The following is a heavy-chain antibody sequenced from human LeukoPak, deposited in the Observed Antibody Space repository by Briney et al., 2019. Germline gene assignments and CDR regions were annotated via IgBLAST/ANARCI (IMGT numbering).Heavy chain of an antibody. V-gene: IGHV3-21*01. J-gene: IGHJ4*02. CDR3: ARDSIQQQLVLEDRGYPYYFEH. D-gene: IGHD6-13*01. Sequence: GGSLRLSCAASRFTFSSYSMNCVRQAPGKGLEWVSSISSSGNYIYYADSVKGRFTISRDNAKNSLYLQMNSLRAEDTAVYYCARDSIQQQLVLEDRGYPYYFEHWGQGTLVTVSS. CDR2: ISSSGNYI. CDR1: RFTFSSYS.